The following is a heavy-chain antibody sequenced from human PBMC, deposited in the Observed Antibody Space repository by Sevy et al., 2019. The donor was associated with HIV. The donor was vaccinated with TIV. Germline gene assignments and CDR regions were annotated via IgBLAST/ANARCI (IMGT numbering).Heavy chain of an antibody. CDR3: ARDLRYYDFWGGYGPDWFDP. D-gene: IGHD3-3*01. Sequence: GESLKISCAASGFTFSSYSMNWVRQAPGKGLEWVSYISSSSSTIYYADSVKGPLTISRDNAKNSLYRQMNSLRAEDTAVYSCARDLRYYDFWGGYGPDWFDPWGQGTLVTVSS. J-gene: IGHJ5*02. CDR1: GFTFSSYS. CDR2: ISSSSSTI. V-gene: IGHV3-48*01.